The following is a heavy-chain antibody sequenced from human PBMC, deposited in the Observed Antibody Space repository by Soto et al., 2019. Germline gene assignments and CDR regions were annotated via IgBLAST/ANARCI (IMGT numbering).Heavy chain of an antibody. V-gene: IGHV3-33*01. J-gene: IGHJ4*02. CDR2: IWYDGSNK. CDR3: ARDRGYSYGTIDY. D-gene: IGHD5-18*01. Sequence: PGGSLRLSCAASGFTFSSYGMHWVRQAPGKGLEWVAVIWYDGSNKYYADSVKGRFTISRDNSKNTLYLQMNSLRAEDTAVYYCARDRGYSYGTIDYWGQGTLVTVSS. CDR1: GFTFSSYG.